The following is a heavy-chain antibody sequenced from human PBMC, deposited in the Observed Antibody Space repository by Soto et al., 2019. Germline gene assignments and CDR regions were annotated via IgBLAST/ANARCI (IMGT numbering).Heavy chain of an antibody. D-gene: IGHD4-17*01. Sequence: EVQLVESGGGLIQPGGSLRLSCAASGFTVSSNYMSWVRQAPGKGLEWVSVIYSGGSTYYADSVKGRFTISRDNSKNTLYLQMNSLRAEHTAVYYCARDEVYCHYDYWGQGTLVTVSS. V-gene: IGHV3-53*01. CDR1: GFTVSSNY. J-gene: IGHJ4*02. CDR2: IYSGGST. CDR3: ARDEVYCHYDY.